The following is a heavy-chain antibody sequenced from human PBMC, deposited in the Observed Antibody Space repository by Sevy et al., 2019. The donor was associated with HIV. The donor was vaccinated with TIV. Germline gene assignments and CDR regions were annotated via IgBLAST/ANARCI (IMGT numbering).Heavy chain of an antibody. V-gene: IGHV4-39*01. D-gene: IGHD3-10*01. CDR2: IYYSGST. CDR3: ASRADGSGRGIDY. CDR1: GGSISSSSYY. J-gene: IGHJ4*02. Sequence: SETLSLTCTVSGGSISSSSYYWGWIRQPPGKGLEWIGSIYYSGSTYYNPSLKSRVTISVDTSKNQFSLKLSSVTAADTAVYYCASRADGSGRGIDYWGQGTLVTVSS.